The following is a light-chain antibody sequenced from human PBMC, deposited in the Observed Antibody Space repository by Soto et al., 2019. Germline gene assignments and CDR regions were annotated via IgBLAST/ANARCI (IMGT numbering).Light chain of an antibody. CDR1: QSVNNF. V-gene: IGKV3-11*01. Sequence: ETLLTQSPATLSLSPGESATLSCRASQSVNNFLAWYQQKPGQAPRLLIYDATKRATGVPDKFRGSGSGTDFTLTITSLEPEDFAVYYCQQRSDWPPFTFGPGTKVDVK. CDR2: DAT. CDR3: QQRSDWPPFT. J-gene: IGKJ3*01.